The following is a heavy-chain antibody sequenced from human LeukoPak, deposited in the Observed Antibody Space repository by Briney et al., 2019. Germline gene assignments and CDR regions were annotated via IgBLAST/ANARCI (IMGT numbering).Heavy chain of an antibody. CDR2: IYYSGST. CDR1: GGSFSGYY. J-gene: IGHJ4*02. CDR3: AIYYYDSSGYYLPTDY. D-gene: IGHD3-22*01. V-gene: IGHV4-59*01. Sequence: SETLSLTCAVYGGSFSGYYWSWIRQPPGKGLEWIGYIYYSGSTNYNPSLKSRVTISVDTSKNQFSLKLSSVTAADTAVYYCAIYYYDSSGYYLPTDYWGQGTLVTVSS.